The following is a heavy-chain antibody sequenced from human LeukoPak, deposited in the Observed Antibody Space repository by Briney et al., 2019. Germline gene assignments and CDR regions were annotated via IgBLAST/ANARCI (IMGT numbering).Heavy chain of an antibody. V-gene: IGHV3-48*01. Sequence: GGSLRLSRAASGFTFSNYGMDWVRQTPGKGLEWVSYISSSRTTISYADSVKGRFTISRDNARNSLFLQMNSLRVEGTAIYYCARGGAARPDYWGQGTLVTVSS. J-gene: IGHJ4*02. CDR2: ISSSRTTI. CDR1: GFTFSNYG. CDR3: ARGGAARPDY. D-gene: IGHD6-6*01.